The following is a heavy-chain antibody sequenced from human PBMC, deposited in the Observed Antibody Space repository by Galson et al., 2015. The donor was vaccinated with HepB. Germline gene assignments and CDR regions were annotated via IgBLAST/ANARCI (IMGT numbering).Heavy chain of an antibody. J-gene: IGHJ4*02. D-gene: IGHD3-22*01. CDR1: GFTFSSYG. CDR2: ISYDGSNK. V-gene: IGHV3-30*18. CDR3: AKDLFYDSSGYYSSSAY. Sequence: SLRLSCAASGFTFSSYGMHWVRQAPGKGLEWVAVISYDGSNKYYADSVKGRFTISRDNSKNTLYLQMNSLRAEDTAVYYCAKDLFYDSSGYYSSSAYWGQGTLVTVSS.